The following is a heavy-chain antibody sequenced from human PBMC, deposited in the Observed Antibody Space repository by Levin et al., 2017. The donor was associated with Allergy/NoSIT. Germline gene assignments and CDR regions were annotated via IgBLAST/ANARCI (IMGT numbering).Heavy chain of an antibody. V-gene: IGHV1-69*02. CDR2: IIPIIPIT. D-gene: IGHD3-3*01. CDR3: TRSWGGFCSDNTCLEDSFDV. CDR1: GGTFSGYT. J-gene: IGHJ3*01. Sequence: SGGSLRLSCKTSGGTFSGYTLTWVRQAPGQGLEWMGGIIPIIPITNYAQKFQGRLTITADKSTSTVYMELSSLRSEDTAMYFCTRSWGGFCSDNTCLEDSFDVWGQGTMVTVSS.